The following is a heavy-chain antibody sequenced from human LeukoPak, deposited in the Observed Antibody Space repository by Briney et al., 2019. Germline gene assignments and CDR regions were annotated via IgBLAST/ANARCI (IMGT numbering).Heavy chain of an antibody. D-gene: IGHD4-17*01. J-gene: IGHJ4*02. CDR2: IYYSGST. V-gene: IGHV4-61*01. CDR3: ARDNSVTTSHYFDY. CDR1: GYSISSGYY. Sequence: SETLSLTCTVSGYSISSGYYWGWIRQPPGKGLEWIGYIYYSGSTNYNPSLKSRVTISVDTSKNQFSLKLSSVTAADTAVYYCARDNSVTTSHYFDYWGQGTLVTVSS.